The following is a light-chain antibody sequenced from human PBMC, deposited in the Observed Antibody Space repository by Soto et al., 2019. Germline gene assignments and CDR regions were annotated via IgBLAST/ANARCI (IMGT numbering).Light chain of an antibody. J-gene: IGLJ1*01. V-gene: IGLV2-8*01. CDR2: EVS. Sequence: QSARTQPPSASGSPGQSVTISCTGTSSDVGAYNYVSWYQQHPGKAPKLMIYEVSYRPSGVPDRFSGSKSGNTASLTVSGLQAEDEADYYCSSYAGSSTVFGTGTKVTVL. CDR1: SSDVGAYNY. CDR3: SSYAGSSTV.